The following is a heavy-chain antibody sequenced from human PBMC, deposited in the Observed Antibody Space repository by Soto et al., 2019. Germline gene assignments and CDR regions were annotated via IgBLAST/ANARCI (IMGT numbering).Heavy chain of an antibody. D-gene: IGHD2-15*01. CDR1: GGSISSSSYY. CDR3: ARRLFGYCSGGSCYFWAHDAFDI. Sequence: PSETLSLTCTVSGGSISSSSYYWGWIRQPPGKGLEWIGSIYYSGSTYYNPSLKSRVTISVDTSKNQFSLKLSSVTAADTAVYYCARRLFGYCSGGSCYFWAHDAFDIWGQGTIVTVSS. V-gene: IGHV4-39*01. J-gene: IGHJ3*02. CDR2: IYYSGST.